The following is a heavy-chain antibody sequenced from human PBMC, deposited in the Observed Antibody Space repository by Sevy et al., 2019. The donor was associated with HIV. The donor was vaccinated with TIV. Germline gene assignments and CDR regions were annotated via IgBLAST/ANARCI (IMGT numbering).Heavy chain of an antibody. Sequence: SETLSLTCTVSGGSISSGDYYWSWIRQPPGKGLEWIGYIYYSGSTYYNPSLKSRVTISVDTSKDQFSLKLSFVTAADTAVYYCARATYYYDSSGYYLDYWGQGTLVTVSS. CDR2: IYYSGST. D-gene: IGHD3-22*01. V-gene: IGHV4-30-4*01. J-gene: IGHJ4*02. CDR1: GGSISSGDYY. CDR3: ARATYYYDSSGYYLDY.